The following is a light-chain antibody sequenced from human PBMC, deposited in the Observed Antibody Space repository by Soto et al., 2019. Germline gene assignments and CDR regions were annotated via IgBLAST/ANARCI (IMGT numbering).Light chain of an antibody. Sequence: EIVMTQSPATLSVSPGERATLSCRASQSVSRNLAWYQQKPGQAPRLLIHGASTRATGIPARFSGSGSGTEFTLTISSLQSEDFAVYYCQQYNNWPFTFGPGTKVDIK. J-gene: IGKJ3*01. CDR2: GAS. CDR1: QSVSRN. V-gene: IGKV3-15*01. CDR3: QQYNNWPFT.